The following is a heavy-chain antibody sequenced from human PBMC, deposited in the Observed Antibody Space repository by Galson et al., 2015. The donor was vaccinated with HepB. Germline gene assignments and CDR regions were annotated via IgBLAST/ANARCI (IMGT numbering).Heavy chain of an antibody. CDR3: ATSGYSSGWYQAFDY. D-gene: IGHD6-19*01. CDR1: GFTFSSYA. J-gene: IGHJ4*02. Sequence: SLRLSCAASGFTFSSYAMSWVRQAPGKGLEWVSAISGSGGSTYYADSVKGRFTISRDNSKNTLYLQMNSLRAEDTAVYYCATSGYSSGWYQAFDYWGQGTLVTVSS. CDR2: ISGSGGST. V-gene: IGHV3-23*01.